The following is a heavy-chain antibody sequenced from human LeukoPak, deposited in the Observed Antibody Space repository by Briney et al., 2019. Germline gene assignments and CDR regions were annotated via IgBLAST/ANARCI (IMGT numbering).Heavy chain of an antibody. J-gene: IGHJ4*02. D-gene: IGHD3-10*01. Sequence: GGSLRLSCAASGFTFSSYSMIWVRQAPGKGLEWVSGIGGSGDRIFYADSVKGRFPISRDNSKNTLYLQMNSLRAEDTAVYYCAGSWFYRDYFEYWGQGTLVTVSS. CDR1: GFTFSSYS. CDR3: AGSWFYRDYFEY. V-gene: IGHV3-23*01. CDR2: IGGSGDRI.